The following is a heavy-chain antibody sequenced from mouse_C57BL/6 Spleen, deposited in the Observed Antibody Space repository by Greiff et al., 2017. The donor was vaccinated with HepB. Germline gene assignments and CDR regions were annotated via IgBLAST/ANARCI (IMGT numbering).Heavy chain of an antibody. V-gene: IGHV1-69*01. J-gene: IGHJ2*01. CDR2: IDPSDSYT. CDR1: GYTFTSYW. CDR3: ARSLITTDDFDY. Sequence: QLQQPGAELVMPGASVKLSCKASGYTFTSYWMHWVKQRPGQGLEWIGEIDPSDSYTNYNQKFKGKSTLTVDKSSSTAYMQLSSLTSEDSAVYYCARSLITTDDFDYWGQGTTLTVSS. D-gene: IGHD1-1*01.